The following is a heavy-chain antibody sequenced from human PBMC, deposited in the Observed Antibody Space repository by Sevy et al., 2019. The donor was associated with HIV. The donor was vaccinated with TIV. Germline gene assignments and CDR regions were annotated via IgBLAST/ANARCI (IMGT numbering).Heavy chain of an antibody. CDR3: ARALAYCVGDCSSPSNNWFDP. Sequence: SETLSLTCTVSGGSVSSGSYYWSWIRQPPGKGLEWIGYIYYSGSTNYNPSLKSRVTISVDTSKNQFSLKLSSVTAADTAVYYCARALAYCVGDCSSPSNNWFDPWGQGTLVTVSS. J-gene: IGHJ5*02. D-gene: IGHD2-21*02. V-gene: IGHV4-61*01. CDR1: GGSVSSGSYY. CDR2: IYYSGST.